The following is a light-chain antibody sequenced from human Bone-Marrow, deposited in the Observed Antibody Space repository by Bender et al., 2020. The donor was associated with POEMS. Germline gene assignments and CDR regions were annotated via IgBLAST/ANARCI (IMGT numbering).Light chain of an antibody. CDR1: KLGDEY. V-gene: IGLV3-1*01. J-gene: IGLJ2*01. CDR3: QSWGSNTAV. Sequence: SSELTQPPSVSVSPGQTATISCSGDKLGDEYVCWYHQKPGQSPVVVIYQDTKRPSGIPERFSGSTSGNTASLTISGTQTMDEADYYCQSWGSNTAVFGGGTKLTVL. CDR2: QDT.